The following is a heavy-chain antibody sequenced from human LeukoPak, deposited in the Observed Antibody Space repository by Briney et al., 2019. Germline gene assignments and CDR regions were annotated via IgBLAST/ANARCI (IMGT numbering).Heavy chain of an antibody. CDR3: ATDRGLSYFDY. CDR1: GLTFRNYG. CDR2: IYYDGSNK. Sequence: QPGRSLILSCAASGLTFRNYGMHWVRQAPGKGLEWVAIIYYDGSNKYYADSVKGRFTISRDNSKNTLYLQMNSLRAEDTAVYLCATDRGLSYFDYWGQGTLVTVSS. J-gene: IGHJ4*02. V-gene: IGHV3-33*01.